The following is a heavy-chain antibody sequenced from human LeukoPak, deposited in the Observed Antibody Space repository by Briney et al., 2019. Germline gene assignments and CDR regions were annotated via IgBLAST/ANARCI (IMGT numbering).Heavy chain of an antibody. CDR2: IYYSGST. CDR3: ARLGAWIQLSQGYLDL. V-gene: IGHV4-39*07. Sequence: SETLSLTCTVSGGSISSYYWGLIRQPPGKGLEWIGSIYYSGSTYYNPSLKSRVTISVDTSKNQFSLKLSSVTAADTAVYCCARLGAWIQLSQGYLDLWGRGTLVTVSS. CDR1: GGSISSYY. D-gene: IGHD5-18*01. J-gene: IGHJ2*01.